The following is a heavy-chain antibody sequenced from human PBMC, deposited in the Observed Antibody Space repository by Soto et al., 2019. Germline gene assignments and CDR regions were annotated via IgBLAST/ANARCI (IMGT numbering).Heavy chain of an antibody. CDR2: ISWNSGRI. J-gene: IGHJ5*02. D-gene: IGHD5-12*01. V-gene: IGHV3-9*01. CDR3: AKGGGSFDP. CDR1: GFTFDANA. Sequence: EVQLVESGGGLVQPGRSLRLSCAASGFTFDANAMHWVRQAPGKGLEWVSGISWNSGRIGYADSVKGRFTISRDNAKNSLYLQMNSLRVEDTALYYCAKGGGSFDPWGQGTLVTVSS.